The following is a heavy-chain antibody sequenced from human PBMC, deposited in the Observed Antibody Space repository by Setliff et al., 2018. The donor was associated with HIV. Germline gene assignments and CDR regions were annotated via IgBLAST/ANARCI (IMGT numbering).Heavy chain of an antibody. CDR2: IIPIFGTA. Sequence: ASVKVSCKVSGGTFSSYAISWVRQAPGQGLEWMGGIIPIFGTANYAQKFQGRVTIAADESTSTAYLELRRLRSDDTAVYYCARVEAFGGVSYSYYYMDVWGKGTTVTVSS. CDR3: ARVEAFGGVSYSYYYMDV. V-gene: IGHV1-69*13. D-gene: IGHD3-16*01. CDR1: GGTFSSYA. J-gene: IGHJ6*03.